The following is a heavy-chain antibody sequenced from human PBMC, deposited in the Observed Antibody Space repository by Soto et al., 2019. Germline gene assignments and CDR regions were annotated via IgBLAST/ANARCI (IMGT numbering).Heavy chain of an antibody. CDR2: IHYSGST. J-gene: IGHJ4*02. V-gene: IGHV4-61*08. CDR1: GGSVNIGAYY. CDR3: ARWGPAARTIVTAESDY. Sequence: SETLSLTCTVPGGSVNIGAYYWSWIRQPPGKGLEWIGFIHYSGSTNYNPSLKGRVTMSVDTSKNQFSLRVEDTAVYYCARWGPAARTIVTAESDYWGQGTLVTVSS. D-gene: IGHD3-16*02.